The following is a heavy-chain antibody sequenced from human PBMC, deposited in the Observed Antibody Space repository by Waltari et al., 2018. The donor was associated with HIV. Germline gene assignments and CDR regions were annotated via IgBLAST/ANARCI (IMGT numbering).Heavy chain of an antibody. CDR2: INHSGST. V-gene: IGHV4-34*01. J-gene: IGHJ4*02. CDR1: GGSFSGYY. D-gene: IGHD3-22*01. Sequence: QVQLQQWGAGLLKPSETLSLTCAVYGGSFSGYYWSWIRQPPGKGVGWIGEINHSGSTNYNPPLKSRVTISVDTSKNQFSLKLSSVTAADTAVYYCARGYYYDSSGYCHFDYWGQGTLVTVSS. CDR3: ARGYYYDSSGYCHFDY.